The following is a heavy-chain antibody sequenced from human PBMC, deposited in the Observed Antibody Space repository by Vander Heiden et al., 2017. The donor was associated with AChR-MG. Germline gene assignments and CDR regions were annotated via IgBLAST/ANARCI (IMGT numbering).Heavy chain of an antibody. CDR1: GGSFSGYY. Sequence: QVQLQQSGAGLLKPSETLSLTCAVYGGSFSGYYWSWIRRPPGKGLEWIGEINHSGSTNYNPSLKSRVTISVDTSKNQFSLKLSSVTAADTAVYYCARGGPWTTTRLLQYFQHWGQGTLVTVSS. J-gene: IGHJ1*01. CDR2: INHSGST. D-gene: IGHD1-1*01. CDR3: ARGGPWTTTRLLQYFQH. V-gene: IGHV4-34*01.